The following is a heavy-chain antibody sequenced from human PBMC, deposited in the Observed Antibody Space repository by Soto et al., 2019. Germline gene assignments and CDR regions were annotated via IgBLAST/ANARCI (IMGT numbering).Heavy chain of an antibody. D-gene: IGHD2-21*02. CDR2: IYYGWNT. CDR3: ARGVPATPLSGSSYFDP. J-gene: IGHJ5*02. Sequence: SETLSLTCTVAGGSISNGPYYWNWVRQHPGKGLEWIGYIYYGWNTNYNPSLSSRVTISADTPKNQFSLKLTSVTAADTALYYCARGVPATPLSGSSYFDPWGQGILVTVSS. CDR1: GGSISNGPYY. V-gene: IGHV4-31*03.